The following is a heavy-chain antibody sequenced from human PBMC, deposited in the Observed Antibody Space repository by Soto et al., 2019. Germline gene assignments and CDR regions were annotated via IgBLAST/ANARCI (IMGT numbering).Heavy chain of an antibody. J-gene: IGHJ4*02. CDR2: IYYSGST. CDR3: AGYSYGAVDH. CDR1: GGSISSYY. D-gene: IGHD5-18*01. Sequence: SETLSLTCTVSGGSISSYYWSWIRQPPGKGLEWIGYIYYSGSTNYNPSLKSRVTISVDTSENQFSLKLSSVTAADTALYYCAGYSYGAVDHWGQGTLFTVSS. V-gene: IGHV4-59*01.